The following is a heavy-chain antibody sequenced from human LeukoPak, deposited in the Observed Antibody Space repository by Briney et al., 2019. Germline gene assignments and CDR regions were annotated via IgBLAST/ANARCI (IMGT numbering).Heavy chain of an antibody. J-gene: IGHJ6*02. CDR1: GGSISSGGYY. CDR3: ARGRQWDTWFYGMDV. D-gene: IGHD5-18*01. Sequence: SQTLSLTCTVSGGSISSGGYYWSWIRQPPGKGLEWIGYIYHSGSTYYNPSLKSRVTISVDRSKNQFSLKLSSVTAADTAVYYCARGRQWDTWFYGMDVWGQGTTVTVSS. V-gene: IGHV4-30-2*01. CDR2: IYHSGST.